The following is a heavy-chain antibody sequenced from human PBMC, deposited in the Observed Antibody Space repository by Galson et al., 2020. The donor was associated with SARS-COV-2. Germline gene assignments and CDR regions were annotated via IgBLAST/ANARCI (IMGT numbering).Heavy chain of an antibody. CDR2: IWYDGSNK. D-gene: IGHD3-22*01. J-gene: IGHJ2*01. V-gene: IGHV3-33*01. Sequence: GGSLRLSCAASGFTFSSYGMHWVRQAPGKGLEWVAVIWYDGSNKYYADSVKGRFTISRDNSKNTLYLQMNSLRAEDTAVYYCARAIRGGDSSGYYPLQNGYFDLWGRGTLVTVSS. CDR3: ARAIRGGDSSGYYPLQNGYFDL. CDR1: GFTFSSYG.